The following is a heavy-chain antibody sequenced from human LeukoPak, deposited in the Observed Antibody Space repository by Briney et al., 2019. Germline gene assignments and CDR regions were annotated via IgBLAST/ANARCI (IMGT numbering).Heavy chain of an antibody. J-gene: IGHJ6*02. CDR3: ARQHYDFWSGYYTGYYYGMDV. D-gene: IGHD3-3*01. CDR2: IYYSGST. CDR1: GGSISSYY. Sequence: SETLSLTCTVSGGSISSYYWSWIRQPPGKGLEWIGYIYYSGSTNYNPSLKSRVTISVDTSKNQFSLKLSSVTAADTAVYYCARQHYDFWSGYYTGYYYGMDVWGQGTTVTVSS. V-gene: IGHV4-59*08.